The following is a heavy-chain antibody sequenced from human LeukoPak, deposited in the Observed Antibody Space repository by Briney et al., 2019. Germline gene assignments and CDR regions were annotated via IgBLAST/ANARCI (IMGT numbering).Heavy chain of an antibody. CDR2: ISDNGGGT. J-gene: IGHJ4*02. CDR3: ARGVSGGYPNYFDY. D-gene: IGHD5-12*01. CDR1: GFTFSNYA. Sequence: GGSLRLSCAASGFTFSNYAMYWVRQAPGTGLECVSAISDNGGGTFYADSVKGRFTISRDNSKNTLYLQVGSLRADDMGVYYCARGVSGGYPNYFDYWGQGTLVTVSP. V-gene: IGHV3-64*02.